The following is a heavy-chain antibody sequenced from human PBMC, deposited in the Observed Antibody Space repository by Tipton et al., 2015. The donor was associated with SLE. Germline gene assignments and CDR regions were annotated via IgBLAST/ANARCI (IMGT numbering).Heavy chain of an antibody. Sequence: SLRLSCAASGFTFSSYAMHWVRQAPGKGLEYVSAISSNGGSTYYANSVKGRFTISRDNSKNMLYLQMGSLRAEDMAVYYCARAQAPAAAEDYWGQGTLVTVSS. CDR1: GFTFSSYA. CDR3: ARAQAPAAAEDY. V-gene: IGHV3-64*01. D-gene: IGHD6-25*01. J-gene: IGHJ4*02. CDR2: ISSNGGST.